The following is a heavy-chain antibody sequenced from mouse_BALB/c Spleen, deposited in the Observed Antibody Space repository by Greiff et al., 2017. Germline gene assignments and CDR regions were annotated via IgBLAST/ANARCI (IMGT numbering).Heavy chain of an antibody. CDR1: GYSFTGYY. CDR2: INPYNGAT. J-gene: IGHJ4*01. V-gene: IGHV1-31*01. Sequence: VQLQQSGPELVKPGASVKISCKASGYSFTGYYMHWVKQSHVKSLEWIGRINPYNGATSYNQNFKDKASLTVDKSSSTAYMELLSLTSEDSAVYYCARTASYAMDDWGQGTSVTVSS. D-gene: IGHD1-2*01. CDR3: ARTASYAMDD.